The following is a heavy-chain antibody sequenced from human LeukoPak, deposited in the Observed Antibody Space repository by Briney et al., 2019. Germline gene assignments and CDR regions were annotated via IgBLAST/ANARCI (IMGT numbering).Heavy chain of an antibody. J-gene: IGHJ4*02. CDR1: GGSFSGYY. CDR2: INHSGST. Sequence: SETLSVTCAVYGGSFSGYYWSWIRQPPGKGLEWIGEINHSGSTNYNPSLKSRVTISVGTSKNQFSLKLSSVTAADTAVYYCAGGYSYGFLGAFDYWGQETLVTVSS. V-gene: IGHV4-34*01. CDR3: AGGYSYGFLGAFDY. D-gene: IGHD5-18*01.